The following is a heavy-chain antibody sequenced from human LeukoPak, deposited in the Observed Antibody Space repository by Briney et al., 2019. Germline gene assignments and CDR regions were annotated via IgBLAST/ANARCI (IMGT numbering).Heavy chain of an antibody. Sequence: GESLKISCKGSGYSFTSYWIGWVRQMPGKGLEWMGIIYPGDSDTRYSPSFQGQVTISADKSISTAYLQWSSLKASDTAMYYCARQGGMNDYVWGSYLPYYFDYWGQGTLVTVSS. J-gene: IGHJ4*02. CDR1: GYSFTSYW. CDR3: ARQGGMNDYVWGSYLPYYFDY. CDR2: IYPGDSDT. V-gene: IGHV5-51*01. D-gene: IGHD3-16*02.